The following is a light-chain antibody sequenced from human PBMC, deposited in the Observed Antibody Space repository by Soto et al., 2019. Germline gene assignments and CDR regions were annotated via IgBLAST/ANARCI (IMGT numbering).Light chain of an antibody. Sequence: VLTQVPGSLSLPPGERATLSCRASQTVRNNYLAGYQQKPGQAPRLLIYDASSRATGIPDRFNGSGAGTDFTLTISRLEPEDFAVDYCQQYVSSPWTFGQGTKVDIK. J-gene: IGKJ1*01. V-gene: IGKV3-20*01. CDR3: QQYVSSPWT. CDR2: DAS. CDR1: QTVRNNY.